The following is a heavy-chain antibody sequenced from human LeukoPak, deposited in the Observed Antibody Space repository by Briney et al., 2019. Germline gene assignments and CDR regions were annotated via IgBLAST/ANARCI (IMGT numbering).Heavy chain of an antibody. CDR2: ISAYNGNT. V-gene: IGHV1-18*01. Sequence: ASVKVSCKASGYTFTSYGISWVRQAPGQGLEWMGWISAYNGNTNYAQKLQGRVTMTTDTSTSTAYMELRSLRSDNTAVYYCARLYCSSTSCQYPFDYWGQGTLVTVSS. CDR3: ARLYCSSTSCQYPFDY. J-gene: IGHJ4*02. CDR1: GYTFTSYG. D-gene: IGHD2-2*01.